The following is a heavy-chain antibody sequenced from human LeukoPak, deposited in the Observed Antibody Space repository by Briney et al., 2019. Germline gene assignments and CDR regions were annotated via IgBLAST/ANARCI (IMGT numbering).Heavy chain of an antibody. CDR1: GFTFSNYW. J-gene: IGHJ4*02. CDR2: INTDGSAT. V-gene: IGHV3-74*01. CDR3: ARGYGYNTPHFDY. Sequence: GGSLRLSCAASGFTFSNYWMHWVRQAPGKGLVWVSRINTDGSATNYADSVKGRFTISRDNAKNTLYLQMNTLRAEDTAVYYCARGYGYNTPHFDYWGQGTLVTVSS. D-gene: IGHD5-24*01.